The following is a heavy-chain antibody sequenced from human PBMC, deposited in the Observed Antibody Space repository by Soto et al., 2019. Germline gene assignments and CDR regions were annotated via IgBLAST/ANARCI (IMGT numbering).Heavy chain of an antibody. CDR2: INVGNGNT. V-gene: IGHV1-3*01. J-gene: IGHJ4*02. D-gene: IGHD2-8*01. CDR1: GYTFSTYA. CDR3: ARDRGDGSGNRCYNPLFDG. Sequence: ASVKVPCKASGYTFSTYAMHWVRQAPGQRLEWLGWINVGNGNTKYSQKFQGRVSITRDTSASSAYMELSSLRSEDTAVYFCARDRGDGSGNRCYNPLFDGWGQGNLVTVSS.